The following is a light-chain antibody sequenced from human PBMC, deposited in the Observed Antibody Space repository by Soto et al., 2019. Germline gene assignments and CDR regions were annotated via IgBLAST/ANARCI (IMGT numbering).Light chain of an antibody. CDR2: EVN. J-gene: IGLJ1*01. V-gene: IGLV2-8*01. CDR1: SSDVGGYNY. CDR3: SSYAGSYTYV. Sequence: QSALTQPPSASGSPGQSVAISCTGTSSDVGGYNYVSWYQQHPGKAPKLMIYEVNKRPSGVPDRFSGSKSGNTASLTISGLQADDEADYYCSSYAGSYTYVFATGTKLTVL.